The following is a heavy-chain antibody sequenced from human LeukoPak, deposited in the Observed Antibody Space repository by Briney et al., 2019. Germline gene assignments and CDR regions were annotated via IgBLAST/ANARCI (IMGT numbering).Heavy chain of an antibody. D-gene: IGHD3-3*02. V-gene: IGHV3-33*01. CDR2: IWYDGSNK. Sequence: GGSLRLSCAASGFTFSSYGMHWVRQAPGKGLEWVAVIWYDGSNKYYADSVKGRFTISRDNSKNTLYLQMNSLRAEDTAVYYCARDSTGYWYFDLWGRGTLVSVSS. CDR3: ARDSTGYWYFDL. CDR1: GFTFSSYG. J-gene: IGHJ2*01.